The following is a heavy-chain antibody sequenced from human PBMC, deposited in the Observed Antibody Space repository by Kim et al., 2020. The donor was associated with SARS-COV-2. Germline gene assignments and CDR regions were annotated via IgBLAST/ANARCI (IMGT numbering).Heavy chain of an antibody. V-gene: IGHV4-31*03. Sequence: SETLSLTCTVSGGSISSGGYYWSWIRQHPGKGLEWIGYIYYSGSTYYNPSLKSRVTISVDTSKNQFSLKLSSVTAADTAVYYCARGATMVRGVTGLDYWGQGTLVTVSS. D-gene: IGHD3-10*01. CDR3: ARGATMVRGVTGLDY. J-gene: IGHJ4*02. CDR1: GGSISSGGYY. CDR2: IYYSGST.